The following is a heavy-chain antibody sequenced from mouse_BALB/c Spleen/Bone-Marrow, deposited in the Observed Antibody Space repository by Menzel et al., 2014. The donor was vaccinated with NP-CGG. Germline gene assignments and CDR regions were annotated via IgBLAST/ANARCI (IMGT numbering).Heavy chain of an antibody. CDR2: ISCYNGAT. V-gene: IGHV1S34*01. CDR1: GYSFTGYY. D-gene: IGHD2-1*01. CDR3: ARRDYGNFFDY. Sequence: LVKTGASVKISCKASGYSFTGYYMHWVKQSHGKSLEWIGYISCYNGATSYNQKFKGKATFTVDTSSSTAYMRFNSLTSEDSAVYYCARRDYGNFFDYWGQGTTLTVSS. J-gene: IGHJ2*01.